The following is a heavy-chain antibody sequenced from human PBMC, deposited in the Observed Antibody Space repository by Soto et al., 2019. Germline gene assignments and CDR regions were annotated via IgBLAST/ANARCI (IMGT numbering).Heavy chain of an antibody. CDR1: GYTLAELS. CDR3: VTSDPDIVLVPAAPYYYGMDV. J-gene: IGHJ6*02. CDR2: FDPEDGET. V-gene: IGHV1-24*01. Sequence: QVQLVQSGAEVKKPGASVKVSCNVSGYTLAELSMHWVRQAPGKGLEWMGGFDPEDGETIYAQKFQGRVTMTEDTSTDTAFMELSSLRSEDTAVYYSVTSDPDIVLVPAAPYYYGMDVWGQGTTVTVSS. D-gene: IGHD2-2*01.